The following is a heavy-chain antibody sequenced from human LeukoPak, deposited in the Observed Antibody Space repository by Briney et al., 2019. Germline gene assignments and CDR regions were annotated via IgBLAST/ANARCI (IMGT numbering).Heavy chain of an antibody. CDR2: IVVGSGNT. CDR3: AAATDRSGYLLTR. V-gene: IGHV1-58*01. D-gene: IGHD3-22*01. Sequence: TSVKVSCKASGFTFTSSAVQWVRQARGQRLEWIGWIVVGSGNTNYAQKFQERVTITRDMSTSTAYMELSSLRSEDTAVYCCAAATDRSGYLLTRWGQGTLVTVSS. CDR1: GFTFTSSA. J-gene: IGHJ4*02.